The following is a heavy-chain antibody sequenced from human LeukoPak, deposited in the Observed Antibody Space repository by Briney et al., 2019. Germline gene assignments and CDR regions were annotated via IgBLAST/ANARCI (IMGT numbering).Heavy chain of an antibody. CDR1: AHTFTGYY. Sequence: GASVKVSCKASAHTFTGYYMHWVRQAPGQGLEWMGWINPNTGATNYAQKFQGGVTMTRDTSLSTAYMKLSSLRSDDTAVYYCARLGSSDIWGQGTMVTVSS. D-gene: IGHD3-16*01. J-gene: IGHJ3*02. V-gene: IGHV1-2*02. CDR2: INPNTGAT. CDR3: ARLGSSDI.